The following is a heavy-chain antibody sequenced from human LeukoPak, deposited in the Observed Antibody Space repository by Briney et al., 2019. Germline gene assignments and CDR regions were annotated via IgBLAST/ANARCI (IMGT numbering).Heavy chain of an antibody. D-gene: IGHD3-10*01. CDR3: AREYGSGSQTSFDY. J-gene: IGHJ4*02. V-gene: IGHV3-7*01. CDR1: GFTFSNYW. Sequence: GGSLRLSCAASGFTFSNYWMSWVRQAPGKGLEWVANIKQDGSERYYVDSVKGRFTISRDNAKNSLYLQMNSLRAEDTAVYYCAREYGSGSQTSFDYWGQGTLVTVSS. CDR2: IKQDGSER.